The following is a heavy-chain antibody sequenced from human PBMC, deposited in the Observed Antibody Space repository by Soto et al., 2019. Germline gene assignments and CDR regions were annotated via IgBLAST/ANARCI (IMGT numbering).Heavy chain of an antibody. CDR3: ARESEQGGSEDAFDI. Sequence: ASVKVSCKASGYTFTSYGISWVRQAPGQGLEWMGWISAYNGNTNYAQKLQGRVTMTTDTSTSTAYMELRSLRSDDTAVYYCARESEQGGSEDAFDIWGQGTMVTVS. V-gene: IGHV1-18*01. CDR1: GYTFTSYG. D-gene: IGHD1-26*01. J-gene: IGHJ3*02. CDR2: ISAYNGNT.